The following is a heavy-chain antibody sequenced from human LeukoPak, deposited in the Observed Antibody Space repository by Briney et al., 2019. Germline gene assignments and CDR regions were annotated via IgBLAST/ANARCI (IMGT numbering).Heavy chain of an antibody. CDR2: IYPGNSDT. Sequence: GESLKISCKISGDRLTNNWVGWVRQVPGKGLEWLGLIYPGNSDTRYSPFFQGQVTFSVDTSISTAYLHWGGLKASDTAMYYCARFALTSSLDYWGQGTLVTVSS. J-gene: IGHJ4*02. V-gene: IGHV5-51*01. D-gene: IGHD6-13*01. CDR1: GDRLTNNW. CDR3: ARFALTSSLDY.